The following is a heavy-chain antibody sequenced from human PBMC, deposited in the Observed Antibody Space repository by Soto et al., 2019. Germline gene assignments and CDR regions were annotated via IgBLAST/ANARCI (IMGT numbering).Heavy chain of an antibody. D-gene: IGHD4-4*01. Sequence: GASVKAPSKESGYPFTCYCISWVPQGPGQGLEWMGWISAYNGNTNYAQKLQGRVTMTTDTSTSTAYMELRSLRSDDTAVYYCARSEQYSAHNWFDPWGQGTLVTVSS. V-gene: IGHV1-18*01. J-gene: IGHJ5*02. CDR1: GYPFTCYC. CDR3: ARSEQYSAHNWFDP. CDR2: ISAYNGNT.